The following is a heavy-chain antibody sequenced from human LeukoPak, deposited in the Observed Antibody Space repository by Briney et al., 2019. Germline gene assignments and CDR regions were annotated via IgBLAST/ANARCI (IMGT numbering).Heavy chain of an antibody. D-gene: IGHD6-19*01. V-gene: IGHV3-48*03. Sequence: PGGSLRLSCAASGFTFSSYEMNWVRQAPGKGLEWVSYISSSGSTIYYADSVKGRFTISRDNAKNSLYLQMNSLRAEDTAVYYCARDSPAQWKRYSSGGKRWFDPWGQGTLVTVSS. CDR2: ISSSGSTI. CDR1: GFTFSSYE. CDR3: ARDSPAQWKRYSSGGKRWFDP. J-gene: IGHJ5*02.